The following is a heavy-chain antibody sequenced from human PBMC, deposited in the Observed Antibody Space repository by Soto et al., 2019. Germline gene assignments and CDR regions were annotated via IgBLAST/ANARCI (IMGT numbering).Heavy chain of an antibody. CDR2: IYYSGST. D-gene: IGHD2-2*01. CDR1: GGSISSYY. Sequence: PSETLSLTCTVSGGSISSYYWSWIRQPPGKGLEWIGYIYYSGSTNYNPSLKSRVTISVDTSKNQFSLKLSSVTAADTVVYYCAIAVDVTARDCSSTSCYVYYFDYWGQGTLVTVSS. J-gene: IGHJ4*02. V-gene: IGHV4-59*01. CDR3: AIAVDVTARDCSSTSCYVYYFDY.